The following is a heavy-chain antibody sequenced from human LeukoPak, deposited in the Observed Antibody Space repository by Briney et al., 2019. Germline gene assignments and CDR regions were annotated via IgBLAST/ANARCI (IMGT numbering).Heavy chain of an antibody. D-gene: IGHD1-26*01. Sequence: GGSLRLSCAASGFTFSSYAMSWVRQAPGKGLEWVSAISGSGGSTYYADSVKGRFTISRDNSKNTLSLQMNSLRAEDTAVYYCAKRTLSGSSWYFDYWGQGTPVTVSP. CDR1: GFTFSSYA. V-gene: IGHV3-23*01. CDR2: ISGSGGST. J-gene: IGHJ4*02. CDR3: AKRTLSGSSWYFDY.